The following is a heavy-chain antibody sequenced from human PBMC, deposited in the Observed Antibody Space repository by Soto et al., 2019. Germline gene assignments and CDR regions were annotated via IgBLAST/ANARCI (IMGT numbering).Heavy chain of an antibody. CDR3: ARDRKDYDFWSGPGHYYYYYGMDV. Sequence: SVKVSCKASGGTFSSYAISWVRQAPGQGLEWMGGIIPIFGTANYAQKFQGRVTITADESTSTAYMELSSLRSEDTAVYYCARDRKDYDFWSGPGHYYYYYGMDVWGQGTTVTVSS. CDR2: IIPIFGTA. J-gene: IGHJ6*02. CDR1: GGTFSSYA. V-gene: IGHV1-69*13. D-gene: IGHD3-3*01.